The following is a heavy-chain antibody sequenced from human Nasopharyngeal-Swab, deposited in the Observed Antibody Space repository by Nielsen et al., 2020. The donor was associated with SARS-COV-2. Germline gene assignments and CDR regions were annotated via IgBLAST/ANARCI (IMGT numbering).Heavy chain of an antibody. CDR3: ASSNSAAAGFDY. J-gene: IGHJ4*02. Sequence: RQAPGKGLEWVSYISSSSSYTNYADSVKDRFTISRDNTKNSLYLQMNSLRAEDTAVYYCASSNSAAAGFDYWGQGTLVTVSS. D-gene: IGHD6-13*01. CDR2: ISSSSSYT. V-gene: IGHV3-11*03.